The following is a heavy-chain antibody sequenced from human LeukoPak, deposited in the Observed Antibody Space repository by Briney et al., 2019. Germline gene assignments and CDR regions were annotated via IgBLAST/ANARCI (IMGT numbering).Heavy chain of an antibody. J-gene: IGHJ5*02. CDR1: GYTFTSYG. V-gene: IGHV1-18*01. CDR3: ARDDYRMTWRITIFPAFDP. CDR2: ISAYNGNT. D-gene: IGHD3-3*01. Sequence: ASVKVSCKASGYTFTSYGISWVRQAPGQGLEWMGWISAYNGNTDYAQKFQGRVTMTTDTSTSTAYMELRSLRSDGTAVYYCARDDYRMTWRITIFPAFDPWGQGTLVTVSS.